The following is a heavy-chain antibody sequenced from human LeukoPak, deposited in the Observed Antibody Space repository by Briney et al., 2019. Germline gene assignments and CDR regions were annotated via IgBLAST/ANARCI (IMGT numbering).Heavy chain of an antibody. V-gene: IGHV1-3*01. CDR1: GYTFIDYT. CDR2: INGGSGNT. J-gene: IGHJ4*02. CDR3: ANPRYDSSGYYYVD. D-gene: IGHD3-22*01. Sequence: ASVKVSCKASGYTFIDYTMHWLRQAPGQRLDWMGWINGGSGNTKYSPEFQGRVTITRDTSASTGYMELSSLRSEDTAVYYCANPRYDSSGYYYVDWGQGTLVTVSS.